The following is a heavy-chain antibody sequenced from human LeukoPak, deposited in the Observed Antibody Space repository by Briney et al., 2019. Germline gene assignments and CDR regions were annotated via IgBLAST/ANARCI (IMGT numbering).Heavy chain of an antibody. Sequence: SETLSLTCTVSDYSISSGYYWGWIRQPPGKGLEWIGNIYHSGSTYYNPSLKSRVTISVDTSKNQFSLKLSSVTAADTAVYYCARHSNEYDILTGQVWYFDLWGRGTLVTVSS. CDR3: ARHSNEYDILTGQVWYFDL. CDR1: DYSISSGYY. CDR2: IYHSGST. V-gene: IGHV4-38-2*02. D-gene: IGHD3-9*01. J-gene: IGHJ2*01.